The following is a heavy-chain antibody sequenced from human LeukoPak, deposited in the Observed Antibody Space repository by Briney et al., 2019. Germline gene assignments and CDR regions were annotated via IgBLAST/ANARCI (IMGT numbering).Heavy chain of an antibody. Sequence: GGSLRLSCAASGFTFSNYNMNWVRQAPGKGLEWVSSISSSSSYIHYADSVKGRFTISRDNAKNSLSLQMNSLRAEDTAVYYCAREDFGHDYWGQGTLVTVSS. D-gene: IGHD3-3*01. CDR2: ISSSSSYI. J-gene: IGHJ4*02. V-gene: IGHV3-21*01. CDR3: AREDFGHDY. CDR1: GFTFSNYN.